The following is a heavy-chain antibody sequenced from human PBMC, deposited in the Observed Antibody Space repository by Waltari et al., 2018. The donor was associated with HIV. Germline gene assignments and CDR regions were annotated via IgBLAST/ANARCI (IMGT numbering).Heavy chain of an antibody. CDR1: GFIFCSYA. J-gene: IGHJ4*02. Sequence: EVQLLECGGDLQQPGGSLRLSCAASGFIFCSYAMSWVRQAPGRGLEWVSSINGGTTGTFYAYSVKGRFTISRDSSKNTLYLQMNSLRAEDTAVYYCAKDRSYDSSGYFDYWGEGTLVTVSS. CDR2: INGGTTGT. CDR3: AKDRSYDSSGYFDY. D-gene: IGHD3-22*01. V-gene: IGHV3-23*01.